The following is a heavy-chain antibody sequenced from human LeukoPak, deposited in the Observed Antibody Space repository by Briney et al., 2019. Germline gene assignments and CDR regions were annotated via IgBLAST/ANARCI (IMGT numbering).Heavy chain of an antibody. J-gene: IGHJ6*03. CDR2: INPNSGGT. CDR1: GYTFTGYY. CDR3: ARGAVHWGSSGDLNYYYMDV. Sequence: ASVKVSCKASGYTFTGYYMHWVRQAPGQGLEWMGWINPNSGGTNYAQKFQGRVTMTRDTSISTAYMELSSLRSEDTAVYYCARGAVHWGSSGDLNYYYMDVWGKGTTVTVSS. V-gene: IGHV1-2*02. D-gene: IGHD7-27*01.